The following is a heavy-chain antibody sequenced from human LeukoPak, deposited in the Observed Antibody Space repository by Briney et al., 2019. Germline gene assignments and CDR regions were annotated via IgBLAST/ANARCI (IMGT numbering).Heavy chain of an antibody. D-gene: IGHD3-9*01. CDR2: ISSSSSYI. J-gene: IGHJ4*02. V-gene: IGHV3-21*01. Sequence: PGGSLRLSCAASGFTFSSYSVNWVRQAPGKGLEWVSSISSSSSYIYYADSVKGRFTISRDNAKNSLYLQMNSLRAEDTAVYYCARLLTGYFDYWGQGTLVTVSS. CDR3: ARLLTGYFDY. CDR1: GFTFSSYS.